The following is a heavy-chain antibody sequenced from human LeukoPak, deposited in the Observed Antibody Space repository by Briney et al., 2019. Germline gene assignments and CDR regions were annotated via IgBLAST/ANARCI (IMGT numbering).Heavy chain of an antibody. J-gene: IGHJ4*02. V-gene: IGHV1-69*06. CDR3: ASITMMVFDY. Sequence: ASVKVSCKASGGTFSSYAISWVRQAPGQGLEWMGGIIPIFGTANYAQKFQGRVTITADKSTSTAYMELSSLRSEDTAVYYCASITMMVFDYWGQGTLVTVSS. CDR1: GGTFSSYA. CDR2: IIPIFGTA. D-gene: IGHD3-22*01.